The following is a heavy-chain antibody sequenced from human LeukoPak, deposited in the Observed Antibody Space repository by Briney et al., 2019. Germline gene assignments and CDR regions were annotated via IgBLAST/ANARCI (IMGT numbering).Heavy chain of an antibody. Sequence: GGSLRLSCAASGFTVSSNYMTWVRQAPGKGLEWVSVIYSGGSTYYADSVKGRFTTSRDNSKNTLHLQMNSLRAEDTAVYYCARGFLYCSSTSCYIDYWGQGTLVTVSS. CDR3: ARGFLYCSSTSCYIDY. CDR2: IYSGGST. CDR1: GFTVSSNY. V-gene: IGHV3-66*01. D-gene: IGHD2-2*01. J-gene: IGHJ4*02.